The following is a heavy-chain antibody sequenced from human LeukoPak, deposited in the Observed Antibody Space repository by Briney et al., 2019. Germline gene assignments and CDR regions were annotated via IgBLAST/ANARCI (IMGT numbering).Heavy chain of an antibody. CDR2: INNGGSTT. V-gene: IGHV3-74*01. Sequence: GGSLRLSCAASGFTFSSYWMHWVRQAPGKGLVWVSAINNGGSTTAYADSVKGRFTISRDNAKNTLYLQMNSLRADDTAVYYCARRAPTRYFDYWGQGTLVTVSS. J-gene: IGHJ4*02. CDR1: GFTFSSYW. D-gene: IGHD5-24*01. CDR3: ARRAPTRYFDY.